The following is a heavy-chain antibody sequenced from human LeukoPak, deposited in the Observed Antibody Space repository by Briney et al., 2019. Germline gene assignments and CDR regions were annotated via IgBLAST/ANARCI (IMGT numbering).Heavy chain of an antibody. V-gene: IGHV5-51*01. D-gene: IGHD2-2*02. CDR1: GYSFTNYW. J-gene: IGHJ4*02. CDR3: AIGGDSSTRCYRCFAY. Sequence: GESLKISCKGSGYSFTNYWIGWVRQMPGKGLEWVGIIYPGDSDTRYSPSFQGQVTISVDRSISTAYLQWNSLMTSDTAMYYCAIGGDSSTRCYRCFAYWGQGALVTVSS. CDR2: IYPGDSDT.